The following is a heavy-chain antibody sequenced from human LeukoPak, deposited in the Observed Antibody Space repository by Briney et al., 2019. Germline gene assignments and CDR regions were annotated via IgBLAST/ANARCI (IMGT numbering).Heavy chain of an antibody. CDR2: IRDSGET. CDR3: AKDRAVTQDWVEFDP. Sequence: GGSLRLSCAGSGFNVSNYYMSWVRQAPGNGLEWVSLIRDSGETFYADSVKGRFTISRDNSKNTMYLQMNRLRVEDTAVYFCAKDRAVTQDWVEFDPWGQGTLVIVSS. V-gene: IGHV3-66*03. J-gene: IGHJ5*02. D-gene: IGHD4-17*01. CDR1: GFNVSNYY.